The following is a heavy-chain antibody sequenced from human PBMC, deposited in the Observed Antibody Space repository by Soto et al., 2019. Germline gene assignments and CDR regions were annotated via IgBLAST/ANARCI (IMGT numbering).Heavy chain of an antibody. J-gene: IGHJ6*02. D-gene: IGHD4-4*01. CDR1: GFTFSSYS. Sequence: EVQLVEFGGGLVQPGGSLRLSCAASGFTFSSYSMNWVRQAPGKGLEWVSYISSSSSTIYYADSVKGRFTISRDNAKNSLYLQMNSLRDEDTAVYYCARDQPFSNYADYYYGMDVWGQGTTVTVSS. CDR2: ISSSSSTI. CDR3: ARDQPFSNYADYYYGMDV. V-gene: IGHV3-48*02.